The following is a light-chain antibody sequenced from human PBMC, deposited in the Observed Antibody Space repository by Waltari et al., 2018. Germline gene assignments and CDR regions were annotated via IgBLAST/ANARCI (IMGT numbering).Light chain of an antibody. CDR2: WAS. CDR3: QQYYSTPLT. V-gene: IGKV4-1*01. Sequence: DIVMTQSPDSLAVSLGERATINCKSIQSVLYRSNNKNYLAWYQQKPGQPPKLLIYWASTRESGVPDRFSGSGSGTDFTLTISSLQAEDVAVYYCQQYYSTPLTFGQGTKVEIK. J-gene: IGKJ1*01. CDR1: QSVLYRSNNKNY.